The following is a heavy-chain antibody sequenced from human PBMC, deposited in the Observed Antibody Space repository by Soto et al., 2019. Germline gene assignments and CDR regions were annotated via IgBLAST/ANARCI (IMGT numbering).Heavy chain of an antibody. V-gene: IGHV4-4*07. J-gene: IGHJ5*02. Sequence: QVQLRESGPGVVKPSETLSLTCTVSGGSIGKYFWSWIRQPAGKGLEWIGRIFHNGDTDYNPTLRSRVTMSVDTSKNQFSLKLKSMPAADTAVYFCARGAWFDPWGRGTLVTVSS. CDR1: GGSIGKYF. CDR3: ARGAWFDP. CDR2: IFHNGDT.